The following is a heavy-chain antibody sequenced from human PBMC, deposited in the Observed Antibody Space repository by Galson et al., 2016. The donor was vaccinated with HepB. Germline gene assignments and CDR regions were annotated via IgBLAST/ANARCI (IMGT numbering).Heavy chain of an antibody. CDR2: TSPSGDST. CDR3: VRANNQDFDS. Sequence: SVKVSCKASENSITNYYMHWVRQAPGQGLEWMAITSPSGDSTTVAQKFQGRLILTRDTSTSTVYMELRSLSSDDTAVYFCVRANNQDFDSWGQGTLLTVSS. J-gene: IGHJ4*02. D-gene: IGHD1/OR15-1a*01. V-gene: IGHV1-46*01. CDR1: ENSITNYY.